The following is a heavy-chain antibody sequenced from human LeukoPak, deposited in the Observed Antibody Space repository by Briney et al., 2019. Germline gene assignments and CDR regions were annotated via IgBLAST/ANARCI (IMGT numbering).Heavy chain of an antibody. V-gene: IGHV1-2*02. Sequence: ASVTVSCKASGYTFTADYIHWVRQAPGQGLEWMGWLNPNSGDTNYAQKFQGRVTMTRDTSISTAYMELSRLRSDDTAVYYCARVPYSSNFDYWGQGTLVTVSS. CDR2: LNPNSGDT. J-gene: IGHJ4*02. CDR1: GYTFTADY. CDR3: ARVPYSSNFDY. D-gene: IGHD2-2*01.